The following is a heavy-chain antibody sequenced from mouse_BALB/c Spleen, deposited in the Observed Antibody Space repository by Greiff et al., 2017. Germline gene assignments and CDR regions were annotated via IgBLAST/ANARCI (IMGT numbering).Heavy chain of an antibody. J-gene: IGHJ4*01. CDR2: ISSGGSYT. D-gene: IGHD1-1*01. Sequence: EVQGVESGGGLVKPGGSLKLSCAASGFTFSSYAMSWVRQSPEKRLEWVAEISSGGSYTYYPDTVTGRFTISRDNAKNTLYLEMSSLRSEDTAMYYCARETTVVADYYAMDYWGQGTSVTVSS. CDR3: ARETTVVADYYAMDY. CDR1: GFTFSSYA. V-gene: IGHV5-9-4*01.